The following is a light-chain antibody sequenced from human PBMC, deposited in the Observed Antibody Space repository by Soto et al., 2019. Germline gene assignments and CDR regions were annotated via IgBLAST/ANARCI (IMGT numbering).Light chain of an antibody. CDR2: AAS. CDR1: QPISDY. Sequence: DIQMTQSPSSLSASVGDRVTITCRTSQPISDYLNWYQQKPGKAPKLLIYAASSWQSGVPSRFSGSGSGTDFTLTISSLQPEDFATYYCQQSYSTPRTFGQGTKVDI. J-gene: IGKJ1*01. CDR3: QQSYSTPRT. V-gene: IGKV1-39*01.